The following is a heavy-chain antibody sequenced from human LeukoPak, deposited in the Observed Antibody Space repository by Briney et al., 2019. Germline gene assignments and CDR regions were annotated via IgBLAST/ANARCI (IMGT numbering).Heavy chain of an antibody. Sequence: PSETLSLTCAVYGGSFSGYYWSWVRQPPGKGLEWMGEINHSGSTNYNPSLKSRVTISVDTSKNQFSLKLSSVTAADTAVFYCARGVTVGVSYGYLPYYYGMDVWGQGTTVTVSS. D-gene: IGHD5-18*01. J-gene: IGHJ6*02. V-gene: IGHV4-34*01. CDR1: GGSFSGYY. CDR3: ARGVTVGVSYGYLPYYYGMDV. CDR2: INHSGST.